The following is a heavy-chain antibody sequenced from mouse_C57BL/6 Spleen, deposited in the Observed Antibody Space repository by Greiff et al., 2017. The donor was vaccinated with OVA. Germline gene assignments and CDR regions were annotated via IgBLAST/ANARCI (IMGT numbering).Heavy chain of an antibody. CDR1: GFTFSSYA. CDR3: ARDRGTTVVVPYYFDY. Sequence: EVQVVESGGGLVKPGGSLKLSCAASGFTFSSYAMSWVRQTPEKRLEWVATISDGGSYTYYPDNVKGRFPISRDNAKNNLYLQMSHLKSEDTAMYYCARDRGTTVVVPYYFDYWGQGTTLTVSS. D-gene: IGHD1-1*01. V-gene: IGHV5-4*01. J-gene: IGHJ2*01. CDR2: ISDGGSYT.